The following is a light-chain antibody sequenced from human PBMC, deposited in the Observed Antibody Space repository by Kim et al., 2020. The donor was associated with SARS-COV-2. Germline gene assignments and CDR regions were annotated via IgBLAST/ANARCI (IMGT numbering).Light chain of an antibody. V-gene: IGLV3-21*04. Sequence: SYELTQPHSVSVAPGKTAMITCGGNNIGRRSVHWYQQMPGQAPVLVIPYESDRPSGIPERFSGSTSGSTATLTIRRVEVGDEADYYCQVWDPSSDHWLFGGGTQLTVL. CDR1: NIGRRS. CDR3: QVWDPSSDHWL. CDR2: YES. J-gene: IGLJ3*02.